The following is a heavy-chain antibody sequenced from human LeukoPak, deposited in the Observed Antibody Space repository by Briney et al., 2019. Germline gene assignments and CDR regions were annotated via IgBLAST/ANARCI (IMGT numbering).Heavy chain of an antibody. J-gene: IGHJ4*02. CDR3: ARDRLRSSSRYFDY. V-gene: IGHV3-30*01. CDR1: GFTFSSYA. CDR2: ISYDGSNK. D-gene: IGHD6-13*01. Sequence: GGSLRLSCAASGFTFSSYAMHWVRQAPGKGLEWVAVISYDGSNKYYADSVKGRFTISRGNSENTLYLQMNSLRAEDTAVYYCARDRLRSSSRYFDYWGQGTLVTVSS.